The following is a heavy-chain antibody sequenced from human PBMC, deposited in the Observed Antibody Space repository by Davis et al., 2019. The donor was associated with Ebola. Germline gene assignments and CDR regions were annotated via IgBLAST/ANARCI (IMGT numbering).Heavy chain of an antibody. CDR3: AGHQIGSYIDY. CDR1: GGTFTNYA. J-gene: IGHJ4*02. CDR2: INPNSGGT. Sequence: ASVKVSCKTSGGTFTNYAVNWVRQAPGQGLEWMGRINPNSGGTNYAQKFQGRVTMTRDTSISTAYMELSRLRSDDTAVYYCAGHQIGSYIDYWGQGTLVTVSS. V-gene: IGHV1-2*06. D-gene: IGHD2-15*01.